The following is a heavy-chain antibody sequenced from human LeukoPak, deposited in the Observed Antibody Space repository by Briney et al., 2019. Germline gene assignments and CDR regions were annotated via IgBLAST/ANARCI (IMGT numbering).Heavy chain of an antibody. CDR2: INPSGGTT. CDR3: ARENPKYCGGDCSAFDY. D-gene: IGHD2-21*01. J-gene: IGHJ4*02. Sequence: ASVKVSCKASGYTFTTYYMHWVRQAPGQGLEWMGIINPSGGTTNYAQKLQGRVTMTTDTSTSTAYMELRSLRSDDTAVYYCARENPKYCGGDCSAFDYWGQGTLVTVSS. V-gene: IGHV1-46*01. CDR1: GYTFTTYY.